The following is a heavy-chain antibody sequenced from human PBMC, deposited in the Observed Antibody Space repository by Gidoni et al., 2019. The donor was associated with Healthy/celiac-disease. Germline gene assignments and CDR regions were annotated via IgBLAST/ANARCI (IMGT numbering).Heavy chain of an antibody. CDR3: AKDHRWNALWGAFDI. CDR1: GFTFSSYG. Sequence: QVLLVESGGGVVQPGRSLRRSCAASGFTFSSYGMHWVRQAPGKGLEWVAVISYDGSNKYYADSVKGRFTISRDNSKNTLYLQMNSLRAEDTAVYYCAKDHRWNALWGAFDIWGQGTMVTVSS. CDR2: ISYDGSNK. D-gene: IGHD1-1*01. J-gene: IGHJ3*02. V-gene: IGHV3-30*18.